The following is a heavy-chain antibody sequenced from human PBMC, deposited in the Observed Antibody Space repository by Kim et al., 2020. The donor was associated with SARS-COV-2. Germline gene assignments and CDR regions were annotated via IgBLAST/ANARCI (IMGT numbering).Heavy chain of an antibody. CDR2: TYYRSMWRY. CDR3: ARSRSGAFEF. D-gene: IGHD2-15*01. V-gene: IGHV6-1*01. J-gene: IGHJ3*01. CDR1: GDSVSSSSVA. Sequence: SQTLSLTCAISGDSVSSSSVAWNWIRQSPSRGLEWLGRTYYRSMWRYDYGGSVKCRITINPDTSQNQFSLHLNSLTPEHTAVYYCARSRSGAFEFSGQGT.